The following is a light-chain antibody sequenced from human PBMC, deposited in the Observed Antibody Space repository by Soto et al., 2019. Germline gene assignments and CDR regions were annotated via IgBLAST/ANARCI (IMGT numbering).Light chain of an antibody. V-gene: IGKV3-20*01. CDR1: QSVTNNY. CDR2: GAS. Sequence: EIVLTQTPGTLSLSPGERATLSCRASQSVTNNYLAWYQQKPGQAPRLLIYGASSRATGIPDRFSGSGSGTDFTLTISRLEPEDFAVYYCQQYDSSWTFGQGTKVDI. J-gene: IGKJ1*01. CDR3: QQYDSSWT.